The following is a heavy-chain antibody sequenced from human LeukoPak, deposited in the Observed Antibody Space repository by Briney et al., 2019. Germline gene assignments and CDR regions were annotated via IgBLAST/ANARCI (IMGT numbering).Heavy chain of an antibody. CDR3: ARPYYYDSRIDP. Sequence: PSETLSLTCTVSGGSINSGDYYWSWIRQPPGKGLEWIAYVYYSGSTYYNPSLKSRVTMSADTSKNQLSLKLSSVTAADTAVYYCARPYYYDSRIDPWGQGILVTVSS. J-gene: IGHJ5*02. CDR1: GGSINSGDYY. V-gene: IGHV4-30-4*01. D-gene: IGHD3-22*01. CDR2: VYYSGST.